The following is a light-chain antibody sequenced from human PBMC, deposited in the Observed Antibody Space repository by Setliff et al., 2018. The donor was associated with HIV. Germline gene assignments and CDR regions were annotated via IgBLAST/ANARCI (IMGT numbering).Light chain of an antibody. CDR1: SSDIGGYNY. CDR2: DVS. Sequence: QSALAQPASVSGSPGQSITISCTGTSSDIGGYNYVSWYQQHPGKAPKLMIYDVSKRPSGVSNRFSGSKSGNTASLTISGLQAEDEAAYYCSSYTSSSTYVFATGTKATV. V-gene: IGLV2-14*01. J-gene: IGLJ1*01. CDR3: SSYTSSSTYV.